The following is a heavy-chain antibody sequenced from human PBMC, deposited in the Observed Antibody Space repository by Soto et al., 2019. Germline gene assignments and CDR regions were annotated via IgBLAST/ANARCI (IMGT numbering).Heavy chain of an antibody. CDR1: GGSFSGYY. D-gene: IGHD5-12*01. Sequence: SETLSLTCAVYGGSFSGYYWSWIRQPPWKGLEWIGEINHSGSTNYNPSLKSRVTISVETSKKQFSLKLSSVTAADTAVYYCARGNGYIWFDPCGQGTLVTVSS. CDR2: INHSGST. CDR3: ARGNGYIWFDP. V-gene: IGHV4-34*01. J-gene: IGHJ5*02.